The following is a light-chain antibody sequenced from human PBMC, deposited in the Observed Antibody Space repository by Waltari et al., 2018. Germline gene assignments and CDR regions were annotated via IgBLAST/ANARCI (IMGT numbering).Light chain of an antibody. V-gene: IGKV1-NL1*01. CDR2: DAS. CDR1: QDISNS. CDR3: QQYYRSPYT. J-gene: IGKJ2*01. Sequence: DIHMTQSPSPLSASVGDRVTITCRASQDISNSLAWYQQTPGKAPKLLIYDASTVQSGVPARFSGSGSGTDYTLTINSLQPVDFAAYYCQQYYRSPYTFGQGAKVEIK.